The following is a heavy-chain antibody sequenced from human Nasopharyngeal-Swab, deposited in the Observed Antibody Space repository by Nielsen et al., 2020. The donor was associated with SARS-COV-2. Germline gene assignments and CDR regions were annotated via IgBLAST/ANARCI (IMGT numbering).Heavy chain of an antibody. D-gene: IGHD4-17*01. CDR3: ARLWPTVTTQ. CDR1: GESFSYYY. Sequence: SETLSLTCAAYGESFSYYYWSWIRQSPGKGLEWIAEINHSGATNYTPSLKSRVTISVDTSKNQVSLKLNSVTAADTAPYYCARLWPTVTTQWGQGTMVTVSS. V-gene: IGHV4-34*01. CDR2: INHSGAT. J-gene: IGHJ3*01.